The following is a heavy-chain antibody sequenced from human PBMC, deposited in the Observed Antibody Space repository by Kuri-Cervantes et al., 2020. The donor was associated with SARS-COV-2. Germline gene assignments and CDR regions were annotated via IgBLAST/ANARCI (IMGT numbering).Heavy chain of an antibody. V-gene: IGHV3-30*02. Sequence: GESLKISCAGSGFTFSSYGMHWVRQAPGKGLEWVAFIRYDGSNKYYADSVKGRFTISRDNSKNTLYLQMNRLSAEDTAVYYCAKDVAVGAHGVFDYWGQGTLVTVSS. D-gene: IGHD1-26*01. CDR2: IRYDGSNK. CDR1: GFTFSSYG. J-gene: IGHJ4*02. CDR3: AKDVAVGAHGVFDY.